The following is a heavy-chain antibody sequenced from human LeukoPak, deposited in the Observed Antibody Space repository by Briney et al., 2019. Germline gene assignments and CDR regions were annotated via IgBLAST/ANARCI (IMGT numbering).Heavy chain of an antibody. D-gene: IGHD5-18*01. V-gene: IGHV3-53*01. J-gene: IGHJ4*02. CDR2: IYSGGST. Sequence: SGGSLRLSCAASGFTVSSNYMSWVRQAPEKGLEWVSVIYSGGSTYYADSVKGRFTISRDNSKNTLYLQMNSLRAEDTAVYYCARAPGYSYAITFDYWGQGTLVTVSS. CDR3: ARAPGYSYAITFDY. CDR1: GFTVSSNY.